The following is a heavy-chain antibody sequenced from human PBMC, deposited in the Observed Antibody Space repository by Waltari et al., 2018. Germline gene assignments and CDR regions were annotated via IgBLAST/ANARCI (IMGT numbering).Heavy chain of an antibody. V-gene: IGHV1-8*03. J-gene: IGHJ3*02. CDR1: GYSFRRSD. CDR3: ARGSGDLDI. CDR2: MNTNSGNT. D-gene: IGHD2-21*01. Sequence: QVQLEQSGAEMVKPGASVRVSCKASGYSFRRSDISWVRQSPGKGLEWMGWMNTNSGNTGYAEKFQGRVTITRNTSINTAYMDLSGLRSEDTAVYYCARGSGDLDIWGQGTMVTVSS.